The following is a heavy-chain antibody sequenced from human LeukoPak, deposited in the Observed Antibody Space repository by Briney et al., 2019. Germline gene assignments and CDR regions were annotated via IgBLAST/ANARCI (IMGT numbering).Heavy chain of an antibody. Sequence: GASVKVSCKASGYTFTGYYMHWVRPAPGQGLDWMGWINPNSGGTNYAQKFQGRVTMTRDTSISTAYMELSRLRSDDTAVYYCARVRGVRNWFDPWGQGTLVTVSS. J-gene: IGHJ5*02. CDR2: INPNSGGT. CDR1: GYTFTGYY. CDR3: ARVRGVRNWFDP. V-gene: IGHV1-2*02.